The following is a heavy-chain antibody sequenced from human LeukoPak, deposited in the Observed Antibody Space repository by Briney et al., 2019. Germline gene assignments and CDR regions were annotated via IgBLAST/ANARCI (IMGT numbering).Heavy chain of an antibody. D-gene: IGHD2-2*01. CDR3: ARESVGDIVVVPAAQGWFDP. J-gene: IGHJ5*02. CDR2: ISSSSYI. V-gene: IGHV3-21*01. CDR1: GFTFSSYS. Sequence: GGSLRLSCAASGFTFSSYSMNWVRQAPGKGLGWVSSISSSSYIYYADSVKGRFTISRDNAKNSLYLQMNSLRAEDTAVYYCARESVGDIVVVPAAQGWFDPWGQGTLVTVSS.